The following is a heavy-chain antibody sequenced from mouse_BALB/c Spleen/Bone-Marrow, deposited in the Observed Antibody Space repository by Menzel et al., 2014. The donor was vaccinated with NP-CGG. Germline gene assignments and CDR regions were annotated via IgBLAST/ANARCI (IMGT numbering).Heavy chain of an antibody. CDR1: GFNIKDAY. Sequence: VQLQQSGAELVKPGASVKLSCTASGFNIKDAYMHWMKQRPEQGLEWIGRIAPGNGNTQYDPKFQGKATITADTSSNTAYLHLISLTSEDTAVYYCDRSPGEVNYWGQGTLVTVSA. CDR3: DRSPGEVNY. D-gene: IGHD1-3*01. CDR2: IAPGNGNT. V-gene: IGHV14-3*02. J-gene: IGHJ3*01.